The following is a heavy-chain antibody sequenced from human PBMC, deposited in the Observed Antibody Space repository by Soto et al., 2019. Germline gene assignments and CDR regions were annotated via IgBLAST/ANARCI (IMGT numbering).Heavy chain of an antibody. V-gene: IGHV4-4*02. CDR3: ASASIGYCSSTSCYTRGFDY. D-gene: IGHD2-2*02. CDR1: GGSISSSNW. J-gene: IGHJ4*02. CDR2: IYHSGST. Sequence: KTSETLSLTCAVSGGSISSSNWWSWVRQPPGKGLEWIGEIYHSGSTNYNPSLKSRVTISVDKSKNQFSLKLSSVTAADTAVYYCASASIGYCSSTSCYTRGFDYWGQGTLVTVSS.